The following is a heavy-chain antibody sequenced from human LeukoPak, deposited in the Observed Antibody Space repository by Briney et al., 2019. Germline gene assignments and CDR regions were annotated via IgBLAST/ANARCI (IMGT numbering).Heavy chain of an antibody. CDR3: AKGGAYDIVATMVY. D-gene: IGHD5-12*01. CDR2: VSGSGGSP. J-gene: IGHJ4*02. V-gene: IGHV3-23*01. CDR1: GFTFRSYA. Sequence: GWALRLSCAASGFTFRSYAMSLVRQAPGTGLEWVSAVSGSGGSPYYGDSLKGRFTLSRDNSNSTLYLRMHSLRAEDTAVYYCAKGGAYDIVATMVYWGQGTLVTVSS.